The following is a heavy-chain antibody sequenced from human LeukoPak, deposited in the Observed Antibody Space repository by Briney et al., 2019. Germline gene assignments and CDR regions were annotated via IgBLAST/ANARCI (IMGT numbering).Heavy chain of an antibody. D-gene: IGHD2/OR15-2a*01. CDR2: ISYDGSNK. J-gene: IGHJ3*02. V-gene: IGHV3-30*04. CDR3: AGLGSQYSGAFDI. Sequence: PGGSLRLSCAASGFTFSSHAMHWVRQAPGKGLEWVALISYDGSNKYYADSVQGRFTISRDNSKNTLYLQVNSLRAEDTAVYCCAGLGSQYSGAFDIWGQGTMVTVSS. CDR1: GFTFSSHA.